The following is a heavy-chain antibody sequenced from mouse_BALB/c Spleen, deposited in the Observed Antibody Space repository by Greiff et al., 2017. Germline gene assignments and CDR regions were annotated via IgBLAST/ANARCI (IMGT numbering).Heavy chain of an antibody. CDR3: ATTVVATGAMDY. CDR2: ISSGSSTI. D-gene: IGHD1-1*01. CDR1: GFTFSSFG. Sequence: EVHLVESGGGLVQPGGSRKLSCAASGFTFSSFGMHWVRQAPEKGLEWVAYISSGSSTIYYADTVKGRFTISRDNPKNTLFLQMTSLRSEDTAMYYCATTVVATGAMDYWGQGTSVTVSS. J-gene: IGHJ4*01. V-gene: IGHV5-17*02.